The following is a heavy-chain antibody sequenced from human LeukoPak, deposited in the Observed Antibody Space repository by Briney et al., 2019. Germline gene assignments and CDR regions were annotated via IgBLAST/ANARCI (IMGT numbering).Heavy chain of an antibody. CDR3: TSVYDTSAYYHSGVDY. CDR2: IRSKTYRGTA. J-gene: IGHJ4*02. V-gene: IGHV3-49*04. CDR1: GFSFGDYA. Sequence: GGSLRLSCTTSGFSFGDYAMSWVRQAPGKGLEWVGFIRSKTYRGTAEYAASVKGRFTISRDDSKSTAYLQANSLKTDDTAVYYCTSVYDTSAYYHSGVDYWGQGTLVTVSS. D-gene: IGHD3-22*01.